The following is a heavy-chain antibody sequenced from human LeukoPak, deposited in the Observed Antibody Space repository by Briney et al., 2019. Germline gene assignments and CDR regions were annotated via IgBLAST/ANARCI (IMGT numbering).Heavy chain of an antibody. J-gene: IGHJ4*02. CDR2: IYPGDSDT. V-gene: IGHV5-51*01. D-gene: IGHD3-10*01. CDR3: ARLRYGSGTSDFDY. CDR1: GYTFTSNW. Sequence: GESLKISCKGSGYTFTSNWIGWVRQMPGKGLEWMGIIYPGDSDTKYSPSFQGQVTISADKSISTAYLQWSSLKASDTALYYCARLRYGSGTSDFDYWGQGTLVTVSS.